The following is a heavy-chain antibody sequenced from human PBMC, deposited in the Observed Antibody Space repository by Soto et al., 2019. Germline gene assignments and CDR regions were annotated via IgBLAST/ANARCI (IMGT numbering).Heavy chain of an antibody. Sequence: EVQLLESGGGLVQPGGSLRLSCAASGFIFSSYAMSWVRQAPGKGLEWVSAISGSGGSTYYADSVKDRFTISRDNSKNTLYLLMNSLRADDTAVYYCANSVVAYYYYYGMDVWGQGTTVTVSS. CDR1: GFIFSSYA. D-gene: IGHD2-15*01. J-gene: IGHJ6*02. CDR2: ISGSGGST. V-gene: IGHV3-23*01. CDR3: ANSVVAYYYYYGMDV.